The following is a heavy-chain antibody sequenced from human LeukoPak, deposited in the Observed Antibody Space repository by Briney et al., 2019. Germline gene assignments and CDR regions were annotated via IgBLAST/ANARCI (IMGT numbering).Heavy chain of an antibody. J-gene: IGHJ6*04. CDR1: GFTFSSYG. CDR3: VKRQWIQLWASGFLDV. Sequence: GGSLRLSCAASGFTFSSYGMHWVRQAPGKGLEWVAFIRYDGSNKYYADSVKGRFTISRDNSKNTLYLQMNSLRAEDTAVYYCVKRQWIQLWASGFLDVWGKGTTVTISS. V-gene: IGHV3-30*02. D-gene: IGHD5-18*01. CDR2: IRYDGSNK.